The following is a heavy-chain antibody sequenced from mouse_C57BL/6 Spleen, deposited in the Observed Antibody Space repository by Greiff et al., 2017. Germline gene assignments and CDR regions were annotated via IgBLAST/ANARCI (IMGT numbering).Heavy chain of an antibody. V-gene: IGHV1-50*01. Sequence: QVQLQQPGAELVKPGASVKMSCKASGYTFTSYWMQWVKQRPGQGLEWIGEIYPSDGYTNYNQKFKGKATLTVDTSASTAYMQLSSLTSEDSAVYYCAYCARGACFAGWGKGTPVTVSA. CDR1: GYTFTSYW. CDR3: AYCARGACFAG. D-gene: IGHD6-1*01. J-gene: IGHJ3*01. CDR2: IYPSDGYT.